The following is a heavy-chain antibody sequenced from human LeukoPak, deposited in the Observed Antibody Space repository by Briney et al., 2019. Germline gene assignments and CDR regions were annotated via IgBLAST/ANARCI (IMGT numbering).Heavy chain of an antibody. CDR2: INPSRDST. J-gene: IGHJ5*02. D-gene: IGHD2-8*01. CDR1: GYSFTNYY. CDR3: ARGGKDIVLMVYANWFDP. V-gene: IGHV1-46*01. Sequence: ASVKVSCKTSGYSFTNYYIHWVRQAPGQGLEWMGGINPSRDSTNYAQKFQGRVTMTREMSTSTVYMELSSLRSEDTAVYYCARGGKDIVLMVYANWFDPWGQGTLVTVSS.